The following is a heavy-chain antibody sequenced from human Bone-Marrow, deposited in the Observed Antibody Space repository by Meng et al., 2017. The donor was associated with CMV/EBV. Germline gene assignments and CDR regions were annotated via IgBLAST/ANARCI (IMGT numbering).Heavy chain of an antibody. J-gene: IGHJ4*02. CDR1: GFTFDDYG. D-gene: IGHD3-22*01. Sequence: GGSLRLSCAASGFTFDDYGMSWVRQAPGKGLEWVSGINWNGGSTGYADSVKGRFTISRDNAKNTLYLQMNSLRAEDTAVYYCARDPIGSGYAYFDYWGQGTLVTVSS. CDR3: ARDPIGSGYAYFDY. CDR2: INWNGGST. V-gene: IGHV3-20*04.